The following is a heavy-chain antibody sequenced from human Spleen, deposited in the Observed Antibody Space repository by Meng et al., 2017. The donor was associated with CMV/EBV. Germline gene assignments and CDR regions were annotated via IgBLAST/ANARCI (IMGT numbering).Heavy chain of an antibody. Sequence: GESLKISCAASGFTFDDYGMSWVRQAPGKGLEWVSGINWNGGSTGYADSVKGRFTISRDNAKNSLYLQMNSLRAEDTALYYCARVVPMVRGVTDYWGQGTLVTVSS. CDR3: ARVVPMVRGVTDY. D-gene: IGHD3-10*01. J-gene: IGHJ4*02. CDR2: INWNGGST. CDR1: GFTFDDYG. V-gene: IGHV3-20*04.